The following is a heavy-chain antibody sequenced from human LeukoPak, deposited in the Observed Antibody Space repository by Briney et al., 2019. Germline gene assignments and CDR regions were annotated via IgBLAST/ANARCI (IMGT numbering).Heavy chain of an antibody. V-gene: IGHV3-33*01. J-gene: IGHJ4*02. Sequence: GGSLRLSCEASGFNFGTFAMHWVRQAPGEGLEWLAIIWYDGSNKHYSDSVKGRFTISRDNSKSSLYLQMSSLTAEDTAVYYCRGTYYYGSGIDGDYFDYWGQGTLVTVSS. D-gene: IGHD3-10*01. CDR1: GFNFGTFA. CDR3: RGTYYYGSGIDGDYFDY. CDR2: IWYDGSNK.